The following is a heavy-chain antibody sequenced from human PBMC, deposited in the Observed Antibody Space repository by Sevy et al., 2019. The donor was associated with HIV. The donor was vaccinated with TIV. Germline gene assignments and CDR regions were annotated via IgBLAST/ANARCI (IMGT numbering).Heavy chain of an antibody. V-gene: IGHV3-21*01. D-gene: IGHD3-10*01. CDR3: ARDEQLGELFADHFDY. J-gene: IGHJ4*02. CDR2: ISSSSSYI. CDR1: GFTFSSYS. Sequence: GGSLRLSCAASGFTFSSYSMNWVRQAPGKGLEWASSISSSSSYIYYADSVKGRFTISRDNAKNSLYLQMNSLRAEDTAVYYCARDEQLGELFADHFDYWGQGTLVTVSS.